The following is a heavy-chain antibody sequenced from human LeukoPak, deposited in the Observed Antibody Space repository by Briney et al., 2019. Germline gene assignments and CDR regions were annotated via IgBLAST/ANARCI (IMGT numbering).Heavy chain of an antibody. CDR1: GYTFTGYY. V-gene: IGHV1-2*02. D-gene: IGHD4-11*01. CDR3: ARADYSNYGVLDY. CDR2: INPNSGGT. Sequence: ASVKVSCKASGYTFTGYYKHWVRQAPGQGLEWMGWINPNSGGTNYAQKFQGRVTMTRDTSISTAYMELSRLRSDDTAVYYCARADYSNYGVLDYWGQGTLVTVSS. J-gene: IGHJ4*02.